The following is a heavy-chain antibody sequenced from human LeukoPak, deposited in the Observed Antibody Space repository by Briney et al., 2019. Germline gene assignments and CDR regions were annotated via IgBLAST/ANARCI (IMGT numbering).Heavy chain of an antibody. CDR1: GFTFSTYA. CDR2: ISGSGGST. J-gene: IGHJ4*02. D-gene: IGHD3-10*01. V-gene: IGHV3-23*01. Sequence: GGSLRLSCAASGFTFSTYAMSWVRQAPGKGLEWVSVISGSGGSTYYVDSVQGRLTISRDNSKNTLFLQMDSLRAEDTAVYYCAKGGFGRPFDYWGQGTLVTVSS. CDR3: AKGGFGRPFDY.